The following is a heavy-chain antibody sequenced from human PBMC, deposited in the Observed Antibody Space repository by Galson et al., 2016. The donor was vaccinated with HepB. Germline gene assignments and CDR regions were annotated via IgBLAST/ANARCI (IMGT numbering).Heavy chain of an antibody. J-gene: IGHJ4*02. D-gene: IGHD3-9*01. CDR2: INPSGGSA. CDR1: GYTFNNYF. V-gene: IGHV1-46*02. CDR3: ARGWGVTGYHDF. Sequence: SVKVSCKASGYTFNNYFMHWVRQGPVEGLEWMGTINPSGGSAVYAQKFQVRVTITRDTSTTTFYMELSSLRSDDTAVYSCARGWGVTGYHDFWGQGTLFTVSS.